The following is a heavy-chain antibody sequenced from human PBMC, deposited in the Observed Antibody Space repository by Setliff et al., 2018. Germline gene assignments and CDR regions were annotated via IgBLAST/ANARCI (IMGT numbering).Heavy chain of an antibody. CDR3: ASTPDGDLYYTFWGGYYLTLDY. D-gene: IGHD3-3*01. J-gene: IGHJ4*02. CDR1: GGSISSSSYY. CDR2: IYYSGST. V-gene: IGHV4-39*07. Sequence: LSLTCTVSGGSISSSSYYWGWIRQPPGKGLEWIGSIYYSGSTYYNPSLKSRVTISVDTSKNQFSLKLSSVTAADTAVYYCASTPDGDLYYTFWGGYYLTLDYWGQGTLVTVSS.